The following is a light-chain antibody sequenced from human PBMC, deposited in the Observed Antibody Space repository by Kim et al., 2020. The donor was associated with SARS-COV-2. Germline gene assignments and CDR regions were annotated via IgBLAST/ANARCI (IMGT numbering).Light chain of an antibody. CDR1: QSISSY. Sequence: DIQMTQSPSSLSASVGDRVTITCRASQSISSYLNWYQQKPGKAPKLLIYAASSLQSGVPSRFSGSGSGTDFTLTISSLQPEDCATYYGQQSYSTPWMFGQGTKVDIK. CDR3: QQSYSTPWM. V-gene: IGKV1-39*01. J-gene: IGKJ1*01. CDR2: AAS.